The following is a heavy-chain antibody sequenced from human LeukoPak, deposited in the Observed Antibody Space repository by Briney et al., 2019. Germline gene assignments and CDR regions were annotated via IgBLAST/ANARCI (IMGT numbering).Heavy chain of an antibody. CDR1: GYTFTSYG. D-gene: IGHD3-10*01. CDR3: ATVTPLLLWFGGAPEFDP. CDR2: ISAYNGNT. J-gene: IGHJ5*02. V-gene: IGHV1-18*01. Sequence: ASVKVSCKASGYTFTSYGISWVRQAPGQGLEWMGWISAYNGNTNYAQKFQGRVTMTEDTSTDTAYMELSSLRSEDTAVYYCATVTPLLLWFGGAPEFDPWGQGTLVTVSS.